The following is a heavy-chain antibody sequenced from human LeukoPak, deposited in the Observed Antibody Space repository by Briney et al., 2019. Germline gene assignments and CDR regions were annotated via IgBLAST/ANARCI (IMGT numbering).Heavy chain of an antibody. Sequence: GGSLRLSCAASGFMFSTYWMMWVRQAPGKGLEFVANIKPDGSETYYVDSVKGRFTISRDNTKNLVFLQMKSLRGEDAAVYHCGGFGYEAAIDLWGQGTLVTVSS. J-gene: IGHJ4*02. CDR2: IKPDGSET. V-gene: IGHV3-7*01. CDR3: GGFGYEAAIDL. D-gene: IGHD2-15*01. CDR1: GFMFSTYW.